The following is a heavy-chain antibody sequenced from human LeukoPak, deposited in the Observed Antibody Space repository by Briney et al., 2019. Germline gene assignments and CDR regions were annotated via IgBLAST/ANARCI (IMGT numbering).Heavy chain of an antibody. Sequence: ASVKVSCKSSGYTFNNYAMYWVRQAPGQGLERMGWTNSHGGTPTYGQGFTGRFVLSSDSSVRTAYLQISSLKAGDTAVYYCARSNNDGDYLGVGFDYWGQGTLVTVSS. CDR1: GYTFNNYA. CDR2: TNSHGGTP. CDR3: ARSNNDGDYLGVGFDY. D-gene: IGHD4-17*01. J-gene: IGHJ4*02. V-gene: IGHV7-4-1*02.